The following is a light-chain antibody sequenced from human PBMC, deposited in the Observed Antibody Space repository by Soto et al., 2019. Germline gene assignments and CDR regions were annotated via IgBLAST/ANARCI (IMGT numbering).Light chain of an antibody. J-gene: IGLJ1*01. CDR2: RNN. CDR1: SSNIGSNY. Sequence: QSVLTQPPSASGTPGQRVTISCSGSSSNIGSNYVYWYQQLPGTAPKLLIYRNNQRPSGVPDRFSASKAGASASLAISGLQSEDEGDYYCAAWDASLGGFYVFVSGTKVTVL. V-gene: IGLV1-47*01. CDR3: AAWDASLGGFYV.